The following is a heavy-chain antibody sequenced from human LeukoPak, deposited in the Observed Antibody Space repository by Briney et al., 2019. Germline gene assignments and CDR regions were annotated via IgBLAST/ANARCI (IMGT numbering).Heavy chain of an antibody. V-gene: IGHV4-61*01. D-gene: IGHD2-15*01. CDR1: DASISNSSYY. J-gene: IGHJ4*02. CDR2: IYYSGST. Sequence: PSETLSLTCTVSDASISNSSYYWSWIRQPPGKGLEWIGYIYYSGSTNYNPSLKSRVTMSVDTSKNQFSLKLSSVTAADTAVYYCARDSWWFDYWGQGTLVTVSS. CDR3: ARDSWWFDY.